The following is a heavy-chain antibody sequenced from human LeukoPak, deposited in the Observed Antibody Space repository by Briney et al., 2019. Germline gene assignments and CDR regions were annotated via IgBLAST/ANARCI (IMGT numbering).Heavy chain of an antibody. Sequence: SETLSLTCTVSGGSISSHYWSWIRQPPGKGLEWIGYIYYSGSTNYNPSLKSRVTISVGTSKNQFSLKLSSVTAADTAVYYCARGNYYYYYMDVWGKGTTVTVSS. CDR2: IYYSGST. V-gene: IGHV4-59*11. CDR1: GGSISSHY. J-gene: IGHJ6*03. CDR3: ARGNYYYYYMDV.